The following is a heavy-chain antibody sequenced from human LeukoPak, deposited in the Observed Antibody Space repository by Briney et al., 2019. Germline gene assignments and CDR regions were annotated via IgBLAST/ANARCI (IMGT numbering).Heavy chain of an antibody. V-gene: IGHV3-64*01. D-gene: IGHD4-17*01. Sequence: GGSLRLSCAASGLTFSSYAMHWVRQAPGKGLEYVSAISSNGGSTYYANSVKGRFTISRDNSKNTLYLQMGSLRAEDMAVYYCARDPTHYGDYDAFDIWGQGTMVTVSS. CDR3: ARDPTHYGDYDAFDI. J-gene: IGHJ3*02. CDR1: GLTFSSYA. CDR2: ISSNGGST.